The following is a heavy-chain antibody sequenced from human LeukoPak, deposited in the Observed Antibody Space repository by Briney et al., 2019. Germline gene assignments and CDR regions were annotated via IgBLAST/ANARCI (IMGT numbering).Heavy chain of an antibody. Sequence: GGSLRLSCAASGLTFSSYSMNWVRQAPGKGLEWVSSISSSSSYIYYADSVKGRFTISRDNAKNSLYLQMNSLRAEDTAVYYCARLPSNVAKVDYWGQGTLVTVSS. D-gene: IGHD2/OR15-2a*01. CDR2: ISSSSSYI. CDR3: ARLPSNVAKVDY. J-gene: IGHJ4*02. V-gene: IGHV3-21*01. CDR1: GLTFSSYS.